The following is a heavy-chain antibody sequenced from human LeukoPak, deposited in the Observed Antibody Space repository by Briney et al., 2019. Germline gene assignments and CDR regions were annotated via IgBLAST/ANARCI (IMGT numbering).Heavy chain of an antibody. Sequence: SETLSLTCTVSGGSISSDDYYWSWIRQPPGKALEWIGYIFYSGSTNYNPSLKSRVTISVDTSKNQFSLKLSSVTAADTAVYYCARSWAAGTGWFDPWGQGTLVTVSS. V-gene: IGHV4-61*08. CDR3: ARSWAAGTGWFDP. CDR1: GGSISSDDYY. CDR2: IFYSGST. D-gene: IGHD6-13*01. J-gene: IGHJ5*02.